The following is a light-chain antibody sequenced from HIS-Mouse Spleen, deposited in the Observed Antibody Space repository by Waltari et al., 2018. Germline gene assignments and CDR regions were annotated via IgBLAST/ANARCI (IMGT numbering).Light chain of an antibody. J-gene: IGLJ3*02. Sequence: QSALTQPASVSGPPGQSITIPCTGTSSDVGGYNLVSWYQQHPGKAPKLMIYEGSKRPSGVSNRFSGSKSGNTASLTISGLQAEDEADYYCCSYAGSSTWVFGGGTKLTVL. CDR1: SSDVGGYNL. CDR2: EGS. CDR3: CSYAGSSTWV. V-gene: IGLV2-23*01.